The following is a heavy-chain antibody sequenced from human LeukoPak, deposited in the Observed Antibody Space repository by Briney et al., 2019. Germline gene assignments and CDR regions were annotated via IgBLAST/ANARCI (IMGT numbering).Heavy chain of an antibody. CDR1: GFTFSSYA. CDR3: ARDTSLFGYSSSWYWGTNYYYYMDV. D-gene: IGHD6-13*01. CDR2: ISYDGSNK. Sequence: PGGSLRLSCAASGFTFSSYAMHWVRQAPGKGLEWVAVISYDGSNKYYADSVKGRFTISRDNSKNRLYLQMNSLRAEDTAVYYCARDTSLFGYSSSWYWGTNYYYYMDVWGKGTTVTISS. V-gene: IGHV3-30*04. J-gene: IGHJ6*03.